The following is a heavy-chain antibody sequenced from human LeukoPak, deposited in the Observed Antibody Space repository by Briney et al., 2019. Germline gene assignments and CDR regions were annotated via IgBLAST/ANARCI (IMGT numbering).Heavy chain of an antibody. V-gene: IGHV3-30*03. CDR2: ISNDGSRK. J-gene: IGHJ4*02. Sequence: GGSLRLSCAPSGFTFSRHGMHWVRQAPGKGLEWVAIISNDGSRKYYAHSVEGRFTISRDNSKNTLYLQMNSLRAEDTAVYYCARDPDNYYDSSGQFDYWGQGTLVTVSS. CDR3: ARDPDNYYDSSGQFDY. CDR1: GFTFSRHG. D-gene: IGHD3-22*01.